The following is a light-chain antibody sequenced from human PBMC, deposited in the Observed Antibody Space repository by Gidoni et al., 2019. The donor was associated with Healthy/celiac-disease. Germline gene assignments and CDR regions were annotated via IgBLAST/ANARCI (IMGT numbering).Light chain of an antibody. CDR2: VAS. CDR1: QSVSSN. J-gene: IGKJ1*01. Sequence: EIVMTQSPATPSVSPGDRATRPCRASQSVSSNLAWYQQKPGQAPRILIYVASTRATGIPARFSGSGSGTEFTLTISSLQSEDFAVYYCQQYNNWPPWTFGQGTKVEIK. CDR3: QQYNNWPPWT. V-gene: IGKV3-15*01.